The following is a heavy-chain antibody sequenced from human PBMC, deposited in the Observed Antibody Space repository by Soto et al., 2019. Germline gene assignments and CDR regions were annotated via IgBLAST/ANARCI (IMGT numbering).Heavy chain of an antibody. D-gene: IGHD2-21*01. CDR1: GFTFSSCA. V-gene: IGHV3-23*01. CDR3: AKDSALRVKDH. J-gene: IGHJ4*02. CDR2: ISGSGGRT. Sequence: VQLLESGGGLVQPGGSLRLSCAASGFTFSSCAMTWVRQAPGKGLQWVSAISGSGGRTYYADSVKGRFTISRDNSENTLYLQMNSLRAEDTAVYYCAKDSALRVKDHWGQGTLVTVSS.